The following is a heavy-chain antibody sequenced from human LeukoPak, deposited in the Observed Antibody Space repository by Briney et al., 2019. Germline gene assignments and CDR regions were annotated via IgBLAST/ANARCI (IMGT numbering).Heavy chain of an antibody. CDR3: AIPSESYYYGMDV. V-gene: IGHV3-23*01. Sequence: PGGSLRLSCAASGFTFSSYAMSWVRQAPEKGLEWASAISGSGGSTYYADSVKGRFTISRDNSKNTLYLQMNSLRAEDTAVYYCAIPSESYYYGMDVWGQGTTVTVSS. CDR2: ISGSGGST. CDR1: GFTFSSYA. J-gene: IGHJ6*02.